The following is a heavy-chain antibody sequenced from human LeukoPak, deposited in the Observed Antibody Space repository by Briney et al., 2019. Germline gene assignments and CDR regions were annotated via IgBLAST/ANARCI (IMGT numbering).Heavy chain of an antibody. J-gene: IGHJ4*02. D-gene: IGHD4-17*01. CDR3: ARARNPTVTTERPLDY. CDR1: GGTFSSYA. CDR2: IIPIFGTA. Sequence: ASVKVSCKASGGTFSSYAISWVRQAPGQGLEWMGGIIPIFGTANYAQKFQGRVTITADESTSTAYMEPSSLRSEDTAVYYCARARNPTVTTERPLDYWGQGTLVTVSS. V-gene: IGHV1-69*13.